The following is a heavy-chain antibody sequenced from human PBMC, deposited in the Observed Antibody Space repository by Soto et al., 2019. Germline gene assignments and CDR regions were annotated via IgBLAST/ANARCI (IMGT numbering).Heavy chain of an antibody. CDR3: ARQPTTGDTDLWFDP. V-gene: IGHV4-39*01. Sequence: QLQLLESGPGLVKASETLSLTCNVSGGSISTSRSYWAWIRQPPGKGLEWLANIFYSGSTYYNPSLASRVPVSVDTSKNEFSLKSRSVTAADTAVYYCARQPTTGDTDLWFDPWGQGTLVTVSS. J-gene: IGHJ5*02. CDR2: IFYSGST. CDR1: GGSISTSRSY. D-gene: IGHD2-21*01.